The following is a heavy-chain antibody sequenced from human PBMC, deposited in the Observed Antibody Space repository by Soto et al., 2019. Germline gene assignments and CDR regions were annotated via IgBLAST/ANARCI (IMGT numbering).Heavy chain of an antibody. D-gene: IGHD3-3*01. CDR3: TRHGGDYYYGMDV. CDR2: IRSKANSYAT. CDR1: GFNFSGSA. V-gene: IGHV3-73*01. J-gene: IGHJ6*02. Sequence: GGSLRLSCAASGFNFSGSAMHWVRQASGKGLEWVGRIRSKANSYATAYAASVKGRFTISRDDSKNTAYLQMNSLKTEDTAVYYCTRHGGDYYYGMDVWGQGTTVTVSS.